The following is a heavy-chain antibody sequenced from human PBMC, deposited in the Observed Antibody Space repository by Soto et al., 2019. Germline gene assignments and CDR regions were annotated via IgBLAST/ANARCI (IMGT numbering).Heavy chain of an antibody. CDR2: SIPIFGTA. D-gene: IGHD2-2*01. CDR1: VGIFNNYA. Sequence: AVTVCCTACVGIFNNYANKWIRHAPGQGLEWMAGSIPIFGTANYAQKFQGRVTITADKSTSTAYMELNSLRSEDTAVYYCAGRCEGTKGLGLFDYRGQGTLVTVSS. J-gene: IGHJ4*02. V-gene: IGHV1-69*06. CDR3: AGRCEGTKGLGLFDY.